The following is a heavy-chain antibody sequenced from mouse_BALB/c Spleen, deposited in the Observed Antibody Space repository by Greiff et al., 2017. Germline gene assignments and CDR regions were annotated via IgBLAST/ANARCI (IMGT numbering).Heavy chain of an antibody. J-gene: IGHJ3*01. D-gene: IGHD1-1*01. CDR3: ARYYGSSSWLAD. CDR1: GYSFTGYY. Sequence: VQLQQSGPELVKPGASVKISCKASGYSFTGYYMHWVKQSHVKSLEWIGRINPYNGATSYNQNFKDKASLTVDKSSSTAYMELHSLTSEDSAVYYCARYYGSSSWLADWGQGTLVTVSA. V-gene: IGHV1-31*01. CDR2: INPYNGAT.